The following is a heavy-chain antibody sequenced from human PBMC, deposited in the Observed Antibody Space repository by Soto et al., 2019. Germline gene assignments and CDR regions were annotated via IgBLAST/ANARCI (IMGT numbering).Heavy chain of an antibody. D-gene: IGHD5-18*01. Sequence: EVHLVESGGGLVKPGGSLRLSCVGSGFTFSSYNINWVRQAPGKGLEWDSSISTSSTYIFYTDSVKARFTISRDNAKNALYPQMNSLRGEDTAVYFCARGQGFSYGSSALDIWGLGTMVTVSS. J-gene: IGHJ3*02. CDR2: ISTSSTYI. CDR1: GFTFSSYN. CDR3: ARGQGFSYGSSALDI. V-gene: IGHV3-21*01.